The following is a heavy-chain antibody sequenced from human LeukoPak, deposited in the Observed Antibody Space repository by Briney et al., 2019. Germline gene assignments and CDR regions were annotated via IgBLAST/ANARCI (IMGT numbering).Heavy chain of an antibody. V-gene: IGHV3-23*01. D-gene: IGHD2-21*02. CDR2: ISGSGGST. J-gene: IGHJ4*01. Sequence: GGSLRLSCAASGFTFSNYAMNWVRQAPGKGLEWVSAISGSGGSTYYADSVKGRFTISRDNSKNTLCLQMNSLRAEDTAVYYCAKETVTAQDFDHWGHGTLVTVSS. CDR3: AKETVTAQDFDH. CDR1: GFTFSNYA.